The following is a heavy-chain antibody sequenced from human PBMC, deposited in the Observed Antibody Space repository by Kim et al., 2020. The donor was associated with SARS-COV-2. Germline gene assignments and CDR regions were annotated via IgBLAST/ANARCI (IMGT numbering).Heavy chain of an antibody. CDR1: GFTFSSYC. CDR3: ASLSTGYVWGNFDY. J-gene: IGHJ4*02. Sequence: GGSLRLSCVASGFTFSSYCMHWVRQAPGKGLVWVSRVNSDGSSTSYADSVKGRFTISRDNARNTLYLQMNSLRAEDTAVYYCASLSTGYVWGNFDYWGQG. V-gene: IGHV3-74*01. D-gene: IGHD3-16*01. CDR2: VNSDGSST.